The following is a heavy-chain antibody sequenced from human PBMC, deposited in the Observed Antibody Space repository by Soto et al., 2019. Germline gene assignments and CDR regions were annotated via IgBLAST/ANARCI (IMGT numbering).Heavy chain of an antibody. CDR1: GFTFSSYA. Sequence: EVQLLESGGGLVQPGGSLRLSCAASGFTFSSYAMSWVRQAPGKGLEWVSAISGSGGSTYYADSVKGRFTISRDNSKNTLYLQMNSLRAEDTAVYYCAKVPIPRSSSWYYGDYAGLMFYFDYWGQGTLVTVSS. V-gene: IGHV3-23*01. CDR2: ISGSGGST. J-gene: IGHJ4*02. D-gene: IGHD6-13*01. CDR3: AKVPIPRSSSWYYGDYAGLMFYFDY.